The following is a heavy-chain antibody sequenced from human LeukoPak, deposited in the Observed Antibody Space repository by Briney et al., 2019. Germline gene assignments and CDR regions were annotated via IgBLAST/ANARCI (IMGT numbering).Heavy chain of an antibody. V-gene: IGHV3-30-3*01. D-gene: IGHD2-2*01. CDR2: ISYDGSNK. CDR3: ARVVPLRFYFDY. CDR1: GFTFSSYA. J-gene: IGHJ4*02. Sequence: GGSLRLSCAASGFTFSSYAMHWVRQAPGKGLEWVAVISYDGSNKYYADSVKGRFTISRDNSKNTLYLQMNSLRAEDTAVYYCARVVPLRFYFDYWGQGTLVTVSS.